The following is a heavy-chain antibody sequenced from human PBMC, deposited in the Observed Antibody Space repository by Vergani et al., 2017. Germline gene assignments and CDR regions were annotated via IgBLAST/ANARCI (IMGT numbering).Heavy chain of an antibody. CDR1: GFTFDDFV. V-gene: IGHV3-43D*03. CDR2: ITWDGGTV. D-gene: IGHD4-11*01. CDR3: AKDKTGSNWHYFDS. J-gene: IGHJ4*02. Sequence: EVQLVESGGVVVQPGGSLRLSCAASGFTFDDFVMHWVRQVPGKRLEWVSLITWDGGTVYYADSVKGRFVISRDNNKNSLFLQMNDLKPEDSALYYCAKDKTGSNWHYFDSWGQGTLVTVTS.